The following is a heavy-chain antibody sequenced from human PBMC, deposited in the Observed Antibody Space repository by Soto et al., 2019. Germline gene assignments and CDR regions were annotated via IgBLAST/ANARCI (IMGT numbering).Heavy chain of an antibody. CDR2: IHNSGST. D-gene: IGHD6-19*01. Sequence: SETLSLTCTVSGGSVSSGRFYWSWIRQPPGKGLEWIGYIHNSGSTKCNPSLRSRVTISVDTSKNQFSLKLTSVTAADTAVYYCARSGSGSGWLGGQGTLVTVSS. V-gene: IGHV4-61*01. CDR3: ARSGSGSGWL. CDR1: GGSVSSGRFY. J-gene: IGHJ4*02.